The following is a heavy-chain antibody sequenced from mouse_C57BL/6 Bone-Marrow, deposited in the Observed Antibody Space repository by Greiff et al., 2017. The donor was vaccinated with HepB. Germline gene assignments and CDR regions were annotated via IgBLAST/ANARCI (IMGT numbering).Heavy chain of an antibody. CDR2: IYPGDGDT. J-gene: IGHJ3*01. V-gene: IGHV1-82*01. Sequence: QVQLKQSGPELVKPGASVKISCKASGYAFSSSWMNWVKQRPGKGLEWIGRIYPGDGDTNYNGKFKGKATLTADKSSSTAYMQLSSLTSEDSAVYFCARCVYYDYDVWAWFAYWGQGTLVTVSA. D-gene: IGHD2-4*01. CDR3: ARCVYYDYDVWAWFAY. CDR1: GYAFSSSW.